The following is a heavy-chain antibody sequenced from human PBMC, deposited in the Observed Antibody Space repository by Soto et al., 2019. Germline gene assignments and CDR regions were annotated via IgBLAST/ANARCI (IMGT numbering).Heavy chain of an antibody. V-gene: IGHV3-9*01. Sequence: GGSLRLSCAASGFTFDYYAMHWVRQAPGKGLEWVSGISWNSGSIGHADSVKGRFTISRDNAKNSLYLQMNSLRAEDTALYYCAKDMVRGVIIANYYYYYGMDVWGQGTTVTV. CDR1: GFTFDYYA. J-gene: IGHJ6*02. CDR3: AKDMVRGVIIANYYYYYGMDV. CDR2: ISWNSGSI. D-gene: IGHD3-10*01.